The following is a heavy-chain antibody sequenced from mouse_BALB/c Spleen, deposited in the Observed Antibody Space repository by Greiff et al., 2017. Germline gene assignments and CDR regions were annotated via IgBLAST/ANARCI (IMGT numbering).Heavy chain of an antibody. CDR2: INPGSGGT. CDR3: ARGGLPLVWGGACDY. J-gene: IGHJ2*01. CDR1: GYAFTNYL. Sequence: QVQLQQSGAELVRPGTSVKVSCKASGYAFTNYLIEWVKQRPGQGLEWIGVINPGSGGTNYNEKFKGKATLTADKSSSTAYMQLSSLTSDDSAVYFCARGGLPLVWGGACDYWGQGTTLTVSS. V-gene: IGHV1-54*01. D-gene: IGHD2-10*02.